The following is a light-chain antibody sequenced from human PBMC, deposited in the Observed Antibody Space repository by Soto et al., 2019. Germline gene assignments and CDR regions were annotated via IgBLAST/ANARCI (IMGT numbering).Light chain of an antibody. CDR3: ASYAGSRTYV. CDR2: EVT. CDR1: SDIGNYNL. V-gene: IGLV2-23*02. J-gene: IGLJ1*01. Sequence: QSDLTQPASVSGSPGQSVTISCSGSDIGNYNLVSWYQHLPGRAPKLLIFEVTMRPSGISDRFSGSKSASTASLTISGLQAEDEGDYYCASYAGSRTYVFGSGTKVTVL.